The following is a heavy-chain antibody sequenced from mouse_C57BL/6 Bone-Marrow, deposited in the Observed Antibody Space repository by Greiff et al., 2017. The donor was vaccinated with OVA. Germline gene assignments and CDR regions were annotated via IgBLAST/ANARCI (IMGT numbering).Heavy chain of an antibody. CDR2: ITHSGET. Sequence: VQLQESGPGLVKPSQSLFLTCSITGFPITSGYYWIWIRQSPGKPLEWMGYITHSGETFYNPSLQSPISITRDTSKNQFFRQLNSVTTEDTAMYYCAGDRTTAWYFDVWGTGTTVTVSS. J-gene: IGHJ1*03. D-gene: IGHD1-2*01. CDR1: GFPITSGYY. CDR3: AGDRTTAWYFDV. V-gene: IGHV12-3*01.